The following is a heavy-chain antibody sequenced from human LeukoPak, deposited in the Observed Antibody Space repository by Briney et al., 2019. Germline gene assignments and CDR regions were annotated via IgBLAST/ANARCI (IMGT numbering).Heavy chain of an antibody. V-gene: IGHV1-8*03. J-gene: IGHJ4*02. CDR3: AGGRRGYSGYGALWVY. CDR2: MNANRGNT. Sequence: GGVKVSCKASGDTFTSDEINGGRQAPGEGGERMGWMNANRGNTVYAQKLQGRGTITRTPSISTAYMALSSLRSEDTAAYSCAGGRRGYSGYGALWVYWGQGTLVTVSS. D-gene: IGHD5-12*01. CDR1: GDTFTSDE.